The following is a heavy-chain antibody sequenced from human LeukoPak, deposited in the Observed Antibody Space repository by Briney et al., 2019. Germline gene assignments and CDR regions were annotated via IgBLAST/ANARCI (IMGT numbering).Heavy chain of an antibody. CDR3: ARHAWGSSWYYWFDP. CDR1: GVSISSSSHY. CDR2: IYDSGST. Sequence: SETLSLTCTVSGVSISSSSHYWGWIRQPPGKGLEWIGSIYDSGSTYYNPSLKSRVTISVDTSKNQFSLKLTSMTAADTAVYYCARHAWGSSWYYWFDPWGQGTLVTVSS. D-gene: IGHD6-13*01. J-gene: IGHJ5*02. V-gene: IGHV4-39*01.